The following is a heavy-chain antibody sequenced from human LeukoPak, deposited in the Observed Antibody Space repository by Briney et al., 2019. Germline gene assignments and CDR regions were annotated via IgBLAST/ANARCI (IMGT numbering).Heavy chain of an antibody. Sequence: GGFLRLSCAASAFTFSSYWMHWVRQGPGKGLVWVSRINSDGSSTNYADSVKGRFTISRDNAKNTLYLQMNSLRAEDTAVYYCIRGNSFDYWGQGTLVTVSS. D-gene: IGHD2/OR15-2a*01. V-gene: IGHV3-74*01. J-gene: IGHJ4*02. CDR2: INSDGSST. CDR3: IRGNSFDY. CDR1: AFTFSSYW.